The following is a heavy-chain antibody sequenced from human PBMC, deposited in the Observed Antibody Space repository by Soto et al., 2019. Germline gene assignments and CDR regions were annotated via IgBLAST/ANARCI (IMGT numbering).Heavy chain of an antibody. J-gene: IGHJ6*02. CDR2: ISSSSSTI. Sequence: PGGSLRLSCAASGFTFSTYSMNWVRQAPGKGLEWVSYISSSSSTIYYADSVKGRFTISRDNAKNSLYLQMNSLRDEDTAVYYCAREFCNSSSCYMSYYYGMDVWGQGTTVTVSS. CDR3: AREFCNSSSCYMSYYYGMDV. CDR1: GFTFSTYS. V-gene: IGHV3-48*02. D-gene: IGHD2-2*02.